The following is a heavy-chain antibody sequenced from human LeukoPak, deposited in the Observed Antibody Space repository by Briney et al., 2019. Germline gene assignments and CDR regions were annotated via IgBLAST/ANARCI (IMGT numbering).Heavy chain of an antibody. V-gene: IGHV3-21*01. D-gene: IGHD3-22*01. CDR1: GFTFSSYS. J-gene: IGHJ4*02. Sequence: GGSLRLSCAASGFTFSSYSVNWVRQAPGKGLEWVSSISSSSSYIYYADSVKGRFTISRDNAKNSLYLQMNSLRAEDTAVYYCAKDRSRLYYYDSSGYPHFDYWGQGTLVTVSS. CDR2: ISSSSSYI. CDR3: AKDRSRLYYYDSSGYPHFDY.